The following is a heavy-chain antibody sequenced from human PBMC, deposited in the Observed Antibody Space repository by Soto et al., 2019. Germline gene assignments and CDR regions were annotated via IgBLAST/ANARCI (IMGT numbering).Heavy chain of an antibody. CDR2: ISSSSSTI. Sequence: GGSLRLSCAASGYTFSSYSMNWVRQAPGKGLEWVSYISSSSSTIYYADSVKGRFTISRDNAKNSLYLQMNSLRDEDTAVYYCARNLRRRNYYGSGKATYYYGMDVWGQGTTVTVSS. D-gene: IGHD3-10*01. CDR3: ARNLRRRNYYGSGKATYYYGMDV. J-gene: IGHJ6*02. CDR1: GYTFSSYS. V-gene: IGHV3-48*02.